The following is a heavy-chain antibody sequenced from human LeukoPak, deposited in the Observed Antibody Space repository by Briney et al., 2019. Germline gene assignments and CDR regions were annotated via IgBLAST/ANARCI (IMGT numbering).Heavy chain of an antibody. CDR1: GYTFTDYD. J-gene: IGHJ4*02. D-gene: IGHD3-3*02. CDR2: MNANSGNT. Sequence: ASVKVSCKASGYTFTDYDINWVRQATGQGLEWMAWMNANSGNTGYSYKFQGRVTMTRNASISTAYLELSSLRSEDTAVYYCARLQYISRFHTGAYFYWGQGTLVTVSS. CDR3: ARLQYISRFHTGAYFY. V-gene: IGHV1-8*01.